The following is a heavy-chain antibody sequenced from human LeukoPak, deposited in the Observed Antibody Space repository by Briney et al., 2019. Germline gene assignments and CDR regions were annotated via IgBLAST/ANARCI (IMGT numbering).Heavy chain of an antibody. CDR1: GFSVSSSY. V-gene: IGHV3-53*01. CDR2: IYGGGSGGST. J-gene: IGHJ4*02. D-gene: IGHD6-13*01. CDR3: GRIPAAGRLDY. Sequence: GGSLRLSCAASGFSVSSSYMSWVRQAPGKGLEWVSVIYGGGSGGSTSYADSVKGRFTISRDNSKNTLYLQMNSLRAEDTAVYYCGRIPAAGRLDYGGKEPLVTV.